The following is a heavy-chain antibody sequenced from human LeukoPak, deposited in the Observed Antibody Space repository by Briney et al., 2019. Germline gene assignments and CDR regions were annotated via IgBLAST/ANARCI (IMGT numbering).Heavy chain of an antibody. D-gene: IGHD5-12*01. Sequence: GGSLRLSCAASGFTFSDYYMSWIRQAPGKGLEWVSYISSSGNTIYYADSVKGRFTISRDNAKNSLYLQMNSLRAEDTAVYYCARGVTVAAITPLDYWGQGTLVTVSS. V-gene: IGHV3-11*04. CDR2: ISSSGNTI. CDR1: GFTFSDYY. J-gene: IGHJ4*02. CDR3: ARGVTVAAITPLDY.